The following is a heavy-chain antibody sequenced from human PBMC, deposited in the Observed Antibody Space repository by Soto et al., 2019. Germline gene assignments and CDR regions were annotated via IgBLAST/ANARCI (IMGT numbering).Heavy chain of an antibody. CDR3: RITMIVVVNLHYFDY. D-gene: IGHD3-22*01. V-gene: IGHV1-69*01. J-gene: IGHJ4*02. CDR2: IIPIFGTA. CDR1: GGSFRSYA. Sequence: YCKASGGSFRSYAISWVRQAPGQGLEWMGGIIPIFGTANYAQKFQGRVTITADESTSTAYMELSSLRSEDTAVYYCRITMIVVVNLHYFDYWGQGTLVTVSS.